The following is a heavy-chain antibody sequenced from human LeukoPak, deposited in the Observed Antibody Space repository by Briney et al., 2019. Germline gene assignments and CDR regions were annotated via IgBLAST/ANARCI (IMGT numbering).Heavy chain of an antibody. CDR3: ARDLRLSNSNYYMDV. V-gene: IGHV3-21*01. J-gene: IGHJ6*03. D-gene: IGHD2-21*01. CDR1: GFSFGGFN. Sequence: AGGSLRLSCAASGFSFGGFNMNWVRQAPGKGLEWVSSISSGSSYTHYADSIKGRFTVSRDKAKNSLHLQMNSLRAEDTAVYYCARDLRLSNSNYYMDVWGNGTTVTVSS. CDR2: ISSGSSYT.